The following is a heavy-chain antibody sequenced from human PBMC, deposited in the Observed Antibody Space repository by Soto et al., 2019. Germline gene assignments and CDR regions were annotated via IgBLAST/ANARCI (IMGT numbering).Heavy chain of an antibody. D-gene: IGHD3-9*01. CDR3: AKAYFDILTGYFGDY. CDR2: MSNSGSRT. V-gene: IGHV3-23*01. CDR1: GFTFSNCA. J-gene: IGHJ4*02. Sequence: VQLLESGGGLVQPGGSLRLSCAASGFTFSNCAMSWVRQAPGKGLEWVSGMSNSGSRTYYADSVKGRFIISRDNSKNTLYLQMNSLRPEDTAVYYCAKAYFDILTGYFGDYWSQGTLVSVSS.